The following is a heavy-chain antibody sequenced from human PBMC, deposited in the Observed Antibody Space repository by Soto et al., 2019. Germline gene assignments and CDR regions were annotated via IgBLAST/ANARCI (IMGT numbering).Heavy chain of an antibody. CDR3: ARHGVDYGDYASYYYYGMDV. CDR1: GGSISGGPYY. Sequence: QVQLQESGPGLVKPSETLSLTCTVSGGSISGGPYYWGWIRQPPGKRLEGVGFIYYSGSAYYNPYLKSRVTISIDTSKNPFSLKLTSVTAADTAVFYCARHGVDYGDYASYYYYGMDVWGRGTTVTVSS. CDR2: IYYSGSA. D-gene: IGHD4-17*01. V-gene: IGHV4-39*01. J-gene: IGHJ6*02.